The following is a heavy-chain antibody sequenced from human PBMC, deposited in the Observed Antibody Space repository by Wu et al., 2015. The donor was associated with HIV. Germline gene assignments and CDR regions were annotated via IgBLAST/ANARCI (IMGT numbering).Heavy chain of an antibody. D-gene: IGHD1-1*01. J-gene: IGHJ4*02. CDR2: ISVYSGNT. CDR3: ARDFYQLEPSFDY. Sequence: QDQLVQSGGEVKKPGASVKVSCKASSYTFTSYGISWVRQAPGQGLEWMGWISVYSGNTNYAQNLQGRVTLTTDTSTSTAYMELRSLRSDDTAVYYCARDFYQLEPSFDYWGQGTLVTVSS. V-gene: IGHV1-18*04. CDR1: SYTFTSYG.